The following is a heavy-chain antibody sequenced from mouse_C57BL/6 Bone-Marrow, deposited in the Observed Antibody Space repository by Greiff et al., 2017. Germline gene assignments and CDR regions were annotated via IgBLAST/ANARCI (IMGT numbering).Heavy chain of an antibody. D-gene: IGHD1-1*01. CDR3: LLYYGSSYDWDFDV. Sequence: VQLQQSGPGLVQPSQSLSITCTVSGFSLTSYGVHWVRQSPGKGLEWLGVIWSGGSTDYNAAFISRLSISKDNSKSQVFFKMNSLQADDTAIYYCLLYYGSSYDWDFDVWGTGTTVTVSS. V-gene: IGHV2-2*01. CDR2: IWSGGST. J-gene: IGHJ1*03. CDR1: GFSLTSYG.